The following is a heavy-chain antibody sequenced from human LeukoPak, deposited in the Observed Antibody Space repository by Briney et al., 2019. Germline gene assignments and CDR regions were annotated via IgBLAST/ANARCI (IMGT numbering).Heavy chain of an antibody. V-gene: IGHV1-8*01. CDR3: TTYYYDSSGYRTPKY. CDR2: MNPNSGNT. CDR1: VYTFIISD. Sequence: GASVTVSFKASVYTFIISDINWVRQATGQGLEWMGWMNPNSGNTGCAQKFQGKITMTRNNSISTAYMELSSLRSEDTAIYYCTTYYYDSSGYRTPKYWGQGTLVTVSS. J-gene: IGHJ4*02. D-gene: IGHD3-22*01.